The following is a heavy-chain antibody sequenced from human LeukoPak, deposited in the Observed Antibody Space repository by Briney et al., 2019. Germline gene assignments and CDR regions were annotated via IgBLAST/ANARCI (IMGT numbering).Heavy chain of an antibody. Sequence: GGSLRLSCAASGFTFSSYSMNWVRQAPGKGLEWVSSISSSSSYIYYADSVKGRFTISRDNAKNSLYLQMNSLRAEDTAVYYCVRDTDITMIANAFDIWGQGTMVTVSS. CDR3: VRDTDITMIANAFDI. V-gene: IGHV3-21*01. D-gene: IGHD3-22*01. J-gene: IGHJ3*02. CDR1: GFTFSSYS. CDR2: ISSSSSYI.